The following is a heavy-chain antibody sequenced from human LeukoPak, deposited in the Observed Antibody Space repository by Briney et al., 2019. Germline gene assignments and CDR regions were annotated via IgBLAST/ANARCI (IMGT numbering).Heavy chain of an antibody. CDR1: AGFIRSYY. CDR3: ARDGMGYGTDYYYGMDV. V-gene: IGHV4-4*07. J-gene: IGHJ6*02. CDR2: IYSSGST. Sequence: SETLSITCTVSAGFIRSYYWTWIRQPAGKGLEWIGRIYSSGSTNYNPSLKSRVTMSVDTSKNQFSLKLSSVTAADTAVYYCARDGMGYGTDYYYGMDVWGQGTTVTVSS. D-gene: IGHD2-8*01.